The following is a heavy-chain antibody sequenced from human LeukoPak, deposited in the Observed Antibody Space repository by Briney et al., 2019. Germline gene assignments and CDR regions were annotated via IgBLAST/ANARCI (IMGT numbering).Heavy chain of an antibody. D-gene: IGHD6-19*01. CDR1: GFTFSSYW. V-gene: IGHV3-7*03. Sequence: GGSLRLSCAASGFTFSSYWMSWVRQAPGKGLEWVANIKQDGSEKYYVDSVKGRFTISRDNAKNSLYLQMNSLRAEDTAVYYCARDDIQWLAYYYYYGMDVWGQGTTVTVSS. CDR2: IKQDGSEK. CDR3: ARDDIQWLAYYYYYGMDV. J-gene: IGHJ6*02.